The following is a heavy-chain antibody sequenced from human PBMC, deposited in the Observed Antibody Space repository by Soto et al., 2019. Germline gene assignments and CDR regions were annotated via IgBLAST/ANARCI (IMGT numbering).Heavy chain of an antibody. J-gene: IGHJ5*01. V-gene: IGHV3-30*03. CDR3: ARWVGGSMYDNSGKYDS. CDR2: VAYDGSKT. CDR1: GVTFSSNG. Sequence: QVQLVESGGGVVQPGRSLRLTCAASGVTFSSNGMNWVRQAPGKGLEWVALVAYDGSKTYYGDSVRGRFTISRDNSENTLYLQMNSLRAEDTAVYYCARWVGGSMYDNSGKYDSWGQGTLVTVSS. D-gene: IGHD3-22*01.